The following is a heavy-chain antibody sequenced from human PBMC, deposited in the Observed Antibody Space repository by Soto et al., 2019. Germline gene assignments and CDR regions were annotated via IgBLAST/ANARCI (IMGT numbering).Heavy chain of an antibody. D-gene: IGHD6-6*01. CDR3: AKDRIAARPFMYYYYYYMDV. CDR1: GFTFSSYG. Sequence: QVQLVESGGGVVQPGRSLRLSCAASGFTFSSYGMHWVRQAPGKGLEWVAVISYDGSNKYYADSVKDRFTISRDNSKNTLYLQMNSLRAEDTAVYYCAKDRIAARPFMYYYYYYMDVWGKGTTVTVSS. J-gene: IGHJ6*03. V-gene: IGHV3-30*18. CDR2: ISYDGSNK.